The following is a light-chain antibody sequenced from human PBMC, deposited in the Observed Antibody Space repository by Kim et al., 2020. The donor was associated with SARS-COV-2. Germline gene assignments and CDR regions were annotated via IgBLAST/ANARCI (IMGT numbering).Light chain of an antibody. CDR3: QRYGSSPPIT. J-gene: IGKJ5*01. V-gene: IGKV3-20*01. CDR1: QTVAGNY. Sequence: EIVLTQPPGTLSLSPGERATLSCRASQTVAGNYLAWYQKKPGQAPKLLIYGASSRATGIPDRFSGSGSGTDFTLIISRLEPEDFGVYYCQRYGSSPPITFGQGTRLEIK. CDR2: GAS.